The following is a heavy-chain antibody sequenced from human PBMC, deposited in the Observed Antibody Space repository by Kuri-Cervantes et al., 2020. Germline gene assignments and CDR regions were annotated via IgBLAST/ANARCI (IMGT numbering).Heavy chain of an antibody. CDR3: ARDKNLSVGGIAAAGFDP. CDR2: IYYSGST. J-gene: IGHJ5*02. V-gene: IGHV4-31*03. D-gene: IGHD6-13*01. CDR1: GVSISSGGYY. Sequence: LRLSCTVSGVSISSGGYYWSWIRQHPGKGLEWIGYIYYSGSTYYNPSLKSRVTISVDTSKNQFSLKLSSVTAADTAVYYCARDKNLSVGGIAAAGFDPWGQGTLVTVSS.